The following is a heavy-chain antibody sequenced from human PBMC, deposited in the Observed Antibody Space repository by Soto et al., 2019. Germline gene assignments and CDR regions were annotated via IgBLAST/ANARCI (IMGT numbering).Heavy chain of an antibody. CDR1: GFTFSSYA. CDR3: AKRRGAGGHFDY. D-gene: IGHD2-15*01. CDR2: VSIGGST. Sequence: DVQLLESGGGLVQPEGSLRLSCAASGFTFSSYAMGWVRQGPGKGLEWVAGVSIGGSTHYADSGRGRFTISRDNSKNTLSLQMNSLTAEDTAVYFCAKRRGAGGHFDYWGQGALVTVSS. J-gene: IGHJ4*02. V-gene: IGHV3-23*01.